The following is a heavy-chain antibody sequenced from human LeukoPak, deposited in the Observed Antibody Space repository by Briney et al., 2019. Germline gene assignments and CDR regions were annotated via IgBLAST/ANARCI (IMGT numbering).Heavy chain of an antibody. D-gene: IGHD3-3*01. CDR3: ARRYYDFWSGDHYYGMDV. V-gene: IGHV5-51*01. Sequence: GGPRKSPWKGSGSPFTSYWIGWVGRLPGKGLEGLGIIFPGDSDTRYSPSFQGHVTISADKSISTAYLQWSSLKASDTAMYYCARRYYDFWSGDHYYGMDVWGQGTTVTVSS. J-gene: IGHJ6*02. CDR1: GSPFTSYW. CDR2: IFPGDSDT.